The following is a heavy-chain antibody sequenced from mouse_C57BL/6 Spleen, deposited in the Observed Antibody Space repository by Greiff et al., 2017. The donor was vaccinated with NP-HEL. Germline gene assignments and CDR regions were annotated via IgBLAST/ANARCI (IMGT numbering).Heavy chain of an antibody. V-gene: IGHV1-80*01. CDR1: GYAFSSYW. CDR2: IYPGDGDT. CDR3: ARKGDYGYWFAY. Sequence: VQLQQSGAELVKPGASVKISCKASGYAFSSYWMNWVKQRPGKGLEWIGQIYPGDGDTNYNGKFKGKATLTADKSSSTAYMQLSSLTSEDSAVYFWARKGDYGYWFAYWGQGTLVTVSA. D-gene: IGHD2-2*01. J-gene: IGHJ3*01.